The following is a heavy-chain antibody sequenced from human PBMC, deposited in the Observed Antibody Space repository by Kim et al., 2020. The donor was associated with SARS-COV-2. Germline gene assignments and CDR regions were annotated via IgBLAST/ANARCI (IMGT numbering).Heavy chain of an antibody. V-gene: IGHV3-7*01. CDR1: GFTFSDYW. CDR3: VRDKVKNGDYGSKFDS. Sequence: GGSLRLSCAASGFTFSDYWMIWIRQAPGKAPEWVATIKQDAWEMYYVDSVKGRFTISRDNFRNSLYLQMNSLRAEDTAVYYWVRDKVKNGDYGSKFDSWG. J-gene: IGHJ5*01. CDR2: IKQDAWEM. D-gene: IGHD4-17*01.